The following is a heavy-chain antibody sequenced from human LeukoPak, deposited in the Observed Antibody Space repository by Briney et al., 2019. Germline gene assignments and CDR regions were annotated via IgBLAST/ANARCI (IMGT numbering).Heavy chain of an antibody. CDR3: ARELALYFDY. Sequence: PGGSLRLSCAASGFGFGNYAMHWVRQAPGKGLEWVSYISSSGSTIYYADSVKGRFTISRDNAKNSLCLQMNSLRAEDTAVYYCARELALYFDYWGQGTLVTVSS. J-gene: IGHJ4*02. D-gene: IGHD1-1*01. V-gene: IGHV3-48*03. CDR2: ISSSGSTI. CDR1: GFGFGNYA.